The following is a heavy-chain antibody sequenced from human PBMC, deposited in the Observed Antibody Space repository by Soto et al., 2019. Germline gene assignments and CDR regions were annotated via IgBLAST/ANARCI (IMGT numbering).Heavy chain of an antibody. D-gene: IGHD3-3*01. V-gene: IGHV1-18*01. Sequence: ASVKVSCKASGYTFTSYGISWVRQAPGQGLEWMGWISAYNGNTNYAQKLQGRVTMTTDTSTSTAYMELRSLRSDDTAVYYCARDTSITIFGVVPYHRFDPWGQGTLVTVSS. CDR2: ISAYNGNT. CDR1: GYTFTSYG. J-gene: IGHJ5*02. CDR3: ARDTSITIFGVVPYHRFDP.